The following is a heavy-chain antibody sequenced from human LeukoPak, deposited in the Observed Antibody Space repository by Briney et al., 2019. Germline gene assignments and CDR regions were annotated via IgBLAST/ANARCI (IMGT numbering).Heavy chain of an antibody. CDR3: ARDGPQTTFDY. Sequence: ASVKVSCKASGGTFSSYAISWVRQAPGQGIEWMGGIIPIFGTANYAQKFQGRVTITADESTSTAYMELSSLRSEDTAVYYCARDGPQTTFDYWGQGTLVTVSS. D-gene: IGHD1-1*01. CDR1: GGTFSSYA. V-gene: IGHV1-69*13. CDR2: IIPIFGTA. J-gene: IGHJ4*02.